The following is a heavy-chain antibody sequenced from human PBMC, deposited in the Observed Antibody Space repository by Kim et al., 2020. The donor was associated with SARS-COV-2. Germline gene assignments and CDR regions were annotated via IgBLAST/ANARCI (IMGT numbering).Heavy chain of an antibody. J-gene: IGHJ4*02. CDR2: ST. Sequence: STYYADSGKGRFTISRDNSKNTLYLQMNSLRAEDTAVYYCARGTMIVPDYWGQGTLVTVSS. CDR3: ARGTMIVPDY. D-gene: IGHD3-22*01. V-gene: IGHV3-53*01.